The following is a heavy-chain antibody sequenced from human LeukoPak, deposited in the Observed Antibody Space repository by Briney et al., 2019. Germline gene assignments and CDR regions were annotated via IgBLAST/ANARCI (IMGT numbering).Heavy chain of an antibody. Sequence: SETLSLICIVSGGSISSGYYWAWIRQPPGKGLDWIGNINYSGSTYYNPSLKSRVTISVDTSKKQFSLKLTSVTAADTAVYYCARRREGSSWTDYWGQGTLVTVSS. J-gene: IGHJ4*02. CDR1: GGSISSGYY. D-gene: IGHD6-13*01. CDR3: ARRREGSSWTDY. CDR2: INYSGST. V-gene: IGHV4-39*01.